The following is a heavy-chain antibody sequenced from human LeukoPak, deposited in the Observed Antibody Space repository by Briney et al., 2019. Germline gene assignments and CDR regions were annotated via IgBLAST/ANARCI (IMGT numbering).Heavy chain of an antibody. CDR1: GGSISSGGYS. CDR3: ATQIAVAGPEGYFQH. D-gene: IGHD6-19*01. Sequence: SQTQSLTCAVSGGSISSGGYSWSWIRQPPGKGLEWIGYIYHSGSTYYNPSLKSRVTISVDRSKNQFSLKLSSVTAADTAVYYCATQIAVAGPEGYFQHWGQGTLVTVSS. V-gene: IGHV4-30-2*01. J-gene: IGHJ1*01. CDR2: IYHSGST.